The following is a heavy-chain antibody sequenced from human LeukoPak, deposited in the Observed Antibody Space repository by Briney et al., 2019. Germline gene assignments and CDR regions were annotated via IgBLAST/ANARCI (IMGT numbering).Heavy chain of an antibody. D-gene: IGHD6-6*01. CDR1: GGSVSSTTYY. CDR3: ARGMSIAARNFDY. J-gene: IGHJ4*02. CDR2: ISYSGST. V-gene: IGHV4-61*01. Sequence: SETLSLTCTVSGGSVSSTTYYWNWIRQPPGKGLEWIAYISYSGSTEYNPSLGSRVTISVDTSKNQFSLKLTSVTAADTAVYYCARGMSIAARNFDYWGQGTLVTVSS.